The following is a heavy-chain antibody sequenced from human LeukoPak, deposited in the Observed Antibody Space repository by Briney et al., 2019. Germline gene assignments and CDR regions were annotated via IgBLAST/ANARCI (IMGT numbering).Heavy chain of an antibody. CDR3: ARAHSKGFVSSWDY. J-gene: IGHJ4*02. CDR2: IIPILDMP. V-gene: IGHV1-69*04. Sequence: SVKVSCKASGDTFSCYGFSWVRQAPGQGLEWMGRIIPILDMPTYTQKFKDRVTITADKSTSTVYMEVRSLTSEDTAVYYCARAHSKGFVSSWDYWGQGTLVTVSS. CDR1: GDTFSCYG. D-gene: IGHD6-13*01.